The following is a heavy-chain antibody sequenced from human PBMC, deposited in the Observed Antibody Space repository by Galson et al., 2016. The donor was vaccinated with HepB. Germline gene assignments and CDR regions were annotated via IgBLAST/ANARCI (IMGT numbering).Heavy chain of an antibody. CDR2: ISSDGGST. CDR3: ASPVYGDYISYYYYGMDV. V-gene: IGHV3-64*02. CDR1: GFTFSNFA. J-gene: IGHJ6*02. Sequence: SLRLSCAASGFTFSNFAMHWVRQAPGKGLEYVSGISSDGGSTFYADSVKDGFTVSRDNSKNTLYLQMGSLRADDMAVYYCASPVYGDYISYYYYGMDVWGQGTTVTVSS. D-gene: IGHD4-17*01.